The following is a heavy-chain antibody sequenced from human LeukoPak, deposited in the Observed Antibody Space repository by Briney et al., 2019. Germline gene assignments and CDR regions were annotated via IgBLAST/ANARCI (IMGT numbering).Heavy chain of an antibody. CDR3: AKAGVDDYWYFDL. J-gene: IGHJ2*01. CDR1: GFTFSSYG. Sequence: GGSLRLSCAASGFTFSSYGMHWVRQAPGKGLEWVAVISYDGSNKYYADSVKGRFTISRDNSKNTLYLQMNSLRAEDTAVYYCAKAGVDDYWYFDLWGRGTLVTVSS. CDR2: ISYDGSNK. V-gene: IGHV3-30*18. D-gene: IGHD3-10*01.